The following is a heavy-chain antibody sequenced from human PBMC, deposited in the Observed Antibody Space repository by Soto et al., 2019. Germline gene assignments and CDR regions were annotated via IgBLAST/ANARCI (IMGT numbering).Heavy chain of an antibody. CDR2: ISPKSGAA. J-gene: IGHJ3*01. V-gene: IGHV1-2*04. CDR1: GFSFTDYY. D-gene: IGHD1-26*01. CDR3: ARGTGLLHSFDL. Sequence: QVRLVQSGAEVKKPGASVKVSCKASGFSFTDYYVHWVRQAPGQGLEWMGWISPKSGAANYAQNFQASVTLTSDASLGSAYMELKRLTSDDTAVYFCARGTGLLHSFDLWGQGTMVSVSS.